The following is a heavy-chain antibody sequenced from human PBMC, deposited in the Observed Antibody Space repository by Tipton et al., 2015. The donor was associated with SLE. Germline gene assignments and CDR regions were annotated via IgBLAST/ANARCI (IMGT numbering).Heavy chain of an antibody. D-gene: IGHD3-10*01. J-gene: IGHJ5*02. CDR3: ASGGYYASGSYYGGWFDP. CDR2: IYSSGDR. Sequence: TLSLTCTVSGGSISFDYWSWIRQSAGRGLEWIGRIYSSGDRDYNPSLRSRVTMSIDASQNRVSLRLKSVTAADTGVYYCASGGYYASGSYYGGWFDPWGQGTLVTVSS. V-gene: IGHV4-4*07. CDR1: GGSISFDY.